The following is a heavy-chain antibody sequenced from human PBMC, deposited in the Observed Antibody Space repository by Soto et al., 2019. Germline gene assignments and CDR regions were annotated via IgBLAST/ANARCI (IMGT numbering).Heavy chain of an antibody. CDR3: ARDRHYYDSSGYSTGDAFDI. V-gene: IGHV1-69*13. CDR2: IIPIFGTA. J-gene: IGHJ3*02. CDR1: GGTFSSYA. Sequence: SVKVSCKASGGTFSSYAISWVRQAPGQGLEWMGGIIPIFGTANYTQKFQGRVTITADESTSTAYMELSSLRSEDTAVYYCARDRHYYDSSGYSTGDAFDIWGQGTMVTVSS. D-gene: IGHD3-22*01.